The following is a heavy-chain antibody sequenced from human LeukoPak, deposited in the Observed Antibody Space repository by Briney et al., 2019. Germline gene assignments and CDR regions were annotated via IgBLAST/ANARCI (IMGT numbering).Heavy chain of an antibody. J-gene: IGHJ4*02. CDR2: IYYSGST. CDR1: GGSVSSGTYY. D-gene: IGHD1-1*01. V-gene: IGHV4-61*01. Sequence: SETLSLTCTVSGGSVSSGTYYWSWIRQPPGKGLEWIGYIYYSGSTNYNPSLKSRVTISIDTSKNQFSLKLSSVTAADTAVYYCARDRVRGNANPYFDYWGQGTLVTVS. CDR3: ARDRVRGNANPYFDY.